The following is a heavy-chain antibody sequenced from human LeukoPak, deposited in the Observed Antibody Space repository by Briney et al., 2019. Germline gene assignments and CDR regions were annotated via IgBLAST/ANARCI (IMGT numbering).Heavy chain of an antibody. CDR1: GGSFSGYY. CDR2: INHSGST. J-gene: IGHJ4*02. D-gene: IGHD3-3*01. Sequence: SETLSLTCAVYGGSFSGYYWSWIRQPPGKGLEWIGEINHSGSTNYNPSLKSRVTISVDTSKNQFSLKLSSVTAADTAVYYCAKLHYDFCFDYWGQGTLVTVSS. CDR3: AKLHYDFCFDY. V-gene: IGHV4-34*01.